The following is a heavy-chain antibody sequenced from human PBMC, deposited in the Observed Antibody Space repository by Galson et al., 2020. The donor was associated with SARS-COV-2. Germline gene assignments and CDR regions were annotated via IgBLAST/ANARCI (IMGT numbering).Heavy chain of an antibody. D-gene: IGHD3-22*01. J-gene: IGHJ4*02. CDR1: GGSISGYY. CDR2: INHSGNI. CDR3: AGGPLEISMLVVVFPAAGYYFDS. V-gene: IGHV4-34*01. Sequence: SQASETLSLTCAVSGGSISGYYWCWIRHPPAKGLEWSGEINHSGNINYNPSPKSRVIMSLDTSTNQFSLKLSSVTAAGTAVYYCAGGPLEISMLVVVFPAAGYYFDSWGQGTLVTVFS.